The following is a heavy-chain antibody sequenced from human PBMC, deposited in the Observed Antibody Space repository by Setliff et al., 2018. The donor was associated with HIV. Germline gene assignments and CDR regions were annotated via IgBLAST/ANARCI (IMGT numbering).Heavy chain of an antibody. CDR2: ISYSGDNR. D-gene: IGHD4-4*01. V-gene: IGHV3-23*01. J-gene: IGHJ4*02. Sequence: GGSLRLSCAASGFTFSSYDMTWVRQVPGKGLEWVSSISYSGDNRYYADSVKGRFTISRDNSKNTVYLQMNSLRAEDTAVYYCAKDQGTTVTTWDHWGQGTLVTVSS. CDR3: AKDQGTTVTTWDH. CDR1: GFTFSSYD.